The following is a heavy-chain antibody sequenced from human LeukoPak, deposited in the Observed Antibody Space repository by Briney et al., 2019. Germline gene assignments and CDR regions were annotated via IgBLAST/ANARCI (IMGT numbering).Heavy chain of an antibody. CDR3: ARDSAIVVADY. V-gene: IGHV3-48*03. CDR1: GFTFSSYE. CDR2: ISSSGSTI. Sequence: GGSLRLSRAASGFTFSSYEMNWVRQAPGKGLEWVSYISSSGSTIYYADSVKGRFTISRDNAKNSLYLQMNSLRAEDTAVYYCARDSAIVVADYWGQGTLVTVSS. D-gene: IGHD2-2*01. J-gene: IGHJ4*02.